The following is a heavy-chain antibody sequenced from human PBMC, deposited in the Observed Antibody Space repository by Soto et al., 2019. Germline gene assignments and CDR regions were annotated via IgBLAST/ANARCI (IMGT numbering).Heavy chain of an antibody. CDR1: GGAFSGYY. CDR3: ARERSRSWYTINYPDGMDV. V-gene: IGHV4-34*01. Sequence: PSETRSLTGAVDGGAFSGYYWSWNRQPPRKGLEWIGKINNSGSTNYNPSLKSRVTISVDTSKNQFSLKLSSATAAATAVYSCARERSRSWYTINYPDGMDVWGQGTTVTVSS. CDR2: INNSGST. D-gene: IGHD6-13*01. J-gene: IGHJ6*02.